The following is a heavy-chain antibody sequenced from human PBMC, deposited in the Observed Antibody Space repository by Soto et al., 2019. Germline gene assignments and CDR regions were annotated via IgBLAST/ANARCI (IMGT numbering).Heavy chain of an antibody. CDR3: ASSAIPYYFDY. D-gene: IGHD2-21*01. CDR1: GGSISSGGYY. J-gene: IGHJ4*02. CDR2: IYYSGST. V-gene: IGHV4-31*01. Sequence: SETLSLTCTVSGGSISSGGYYWSWIRPHPGKGLEWIGYIYYSGSTYYNPSLKSQVTISEDTSKNKISMKLSSVTAADTAVYYCASSAIPYYFDYWGQGTLVTVSS.